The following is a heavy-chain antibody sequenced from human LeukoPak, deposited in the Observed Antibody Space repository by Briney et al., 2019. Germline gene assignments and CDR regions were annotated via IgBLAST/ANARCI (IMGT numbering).Heavy chain of an antibody. CDR3: ARDFSLVVAAINWFDP. CDR2: IIPIFGTA. D-gene: IGHD6-19*01. V-gene: IGHV1-69*01. J-gene: IGHJ5*02. CDR1: GGTFSSYA. Sequence: GSSVKVSCKASGGTFSSYAISWVRQAPGQGLEWMGGIIPIFGTANYAQKFQGRVTITADESTSTAYMELSSLRSEDTAVYYCARDFSLVVAAINWFDPWGQGTLVTVSS.